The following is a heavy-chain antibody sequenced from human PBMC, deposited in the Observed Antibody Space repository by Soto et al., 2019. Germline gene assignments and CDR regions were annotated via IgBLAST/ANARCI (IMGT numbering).Heavy chain of an antibody. Sequence: AASVKVSCKASGFTFTSSAVQWVRQARGQRLEWIGWIVVGSGNTNYAQKFQERVTITRDMSTSTAYMELSSLRSEDTAVYYCAAGYVWGSYREYYFDYWGQGTLVTVSS. CDR2: IVVGSGNT. CDR1: GFTFTSSA. J-gene: IGHJ4*02. CDR3: AAGYVWGSYREYYFDY. D-gene: IGHD3-16*02. V-gene: IGHV1-58*01.